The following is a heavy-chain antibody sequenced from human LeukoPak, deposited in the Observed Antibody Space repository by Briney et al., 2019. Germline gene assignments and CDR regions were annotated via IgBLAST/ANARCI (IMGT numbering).Heavy chain of an antibody. Sequence: SETLSLTCTVSGGSISTYYWSWIRQPPGKGLEWIGYIYYTGSTSYNPSLKSRVTMSLDASKNQFSLELNSVTPADTAVYYCARLFYNTSPRGSHNWFDPWGQGTLVTVSS. CDR2: IYYTGST. D-gene: IGHD2/OR15-2a*01. CDR1: GGSISTYY. J-gene: IGHJ5*02. V-gene: IGHV4-59*01. CDR3: ARLFYNTSPRGSHNWFDP.